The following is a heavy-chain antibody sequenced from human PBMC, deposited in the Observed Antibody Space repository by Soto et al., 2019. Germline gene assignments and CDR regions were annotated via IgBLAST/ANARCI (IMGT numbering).Heavy chain of an antibody. D-gene: IGHD5-12*01. CDR1: GYTFTGYY. J-gene: IGHJ6*02. CDR2: INPNSGGT. V-gene: IGHV1-2*04. CDR3: ARMRGYSGYAPNYGMDV. Sequence: ASVKVSCKASGYTFTGYYMHWVRQAPGQGLEWMGWINPNSGGTNYAQKFQGWVTMTRDTSISTAYMELSRLRSDDTAVYYCARMRGYSGYAPNYGMDVWGQGTTVTVSS.